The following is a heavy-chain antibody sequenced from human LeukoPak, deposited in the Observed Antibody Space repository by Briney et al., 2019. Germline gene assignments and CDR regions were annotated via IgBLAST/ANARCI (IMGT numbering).Heavy chain of an antibody. CDR2: INDSESA. CDR3: ARVPVNTRGYSYGYADY. D-gene: IGHD5-18*01. V-gene: IGHV4-34*01. Sequence: SETLSLTCAVYGGSFSGYFWSWIRQPPGKGLEWIGEINDSESANYNPSLKSRLTISVDTSKNQFSLKLSSVTAADTAVYYCARVPVNTRGYSYGYADYWGQGNLVTVSS. J-gene: IGHJ4*02. CDR1: GGSFSGYF.